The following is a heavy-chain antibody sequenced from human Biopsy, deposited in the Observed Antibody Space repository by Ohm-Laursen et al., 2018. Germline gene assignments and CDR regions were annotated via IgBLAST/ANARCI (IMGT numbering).Heavy chain of an antibody. Sequence: TLSLTCAASGFSFEDYGMHWVRQAPGKGLEWVSSISWQSTTRNYADSVKGRFAISRDNAKKSLYLEVDSLRDEDTALYYCVKDKDFRDAFDIWGQGTMVTVSS. D-gene: IGHD3-3*01. CDR2: ISWQSTTR. V-gene: IGHV3-9*01. J-gene: IGHJ3*02. CDR3: VKDKDFRDAFDI. CDR1: GFSFEDYG.